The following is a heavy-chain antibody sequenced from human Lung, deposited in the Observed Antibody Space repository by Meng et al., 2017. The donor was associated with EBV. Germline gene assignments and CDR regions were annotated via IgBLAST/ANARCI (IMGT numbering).Heavy chain of an antibody. CDR2: INHSGST. CDR3: ARDEGGNSERGFQH. CDR1: GGSFSGYY. Sequence: GQRQQWGAGLLKPSETLSLTCAVYGGSFSGYYWSWIRQPPGKGLEWIGEINHSGSTNYNPSLKSQVTISVDTSKNQFSLKLSSVTAADTAVYYCARDEGGNSERGFQHWGQGTLVTVSS. V-gene: IGHV4-34*01. D-gene: IGHD4-23*01. J-gene: IGHJ1*01.